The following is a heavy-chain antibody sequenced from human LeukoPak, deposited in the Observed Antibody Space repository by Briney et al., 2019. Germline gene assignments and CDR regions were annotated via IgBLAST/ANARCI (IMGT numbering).Heavy chain of an antibody. CDR1: GFTVSNNY. CDR2: ISGSGGST. J-gene: IGHJ4*02. V-gene: IGHV3-23*01. Sequence: GGSLRLSCAASGFTVSNNYMSWVRQAPGKGLEWVSAISGSGGSTYYADSVRGRFTISRDNSKNTLYLQMNSLRAEDTAVYYCAKALYGDYVLPTPGAWGQGTLVTVSS. D-gene: IGHD4-17*01. CDR3: AKALYGDYVLPTPGA.